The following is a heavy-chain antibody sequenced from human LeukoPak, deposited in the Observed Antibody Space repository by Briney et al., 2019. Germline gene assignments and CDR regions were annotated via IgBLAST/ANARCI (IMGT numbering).Heavy chain of an antibody. CDR3: ARVLYYYDSSGYYHDAFDI. D-gene: IGHD3-22*01. J-gene: IGHJ3*02. CDR1: GGSISSYY. CDR2: IYYSGST. V-gene: IGHV4-59*13. Sequence: SETLSLTCTVSGGSISSYYWSWIRQPPGKGLEWIGYIYYSGSTNYNPSLKSRVTISVDTSKNQFSLKLSSVTAADTAVYYCARVLYYYDSSGYYHDAFDIRGQGTMVTVSS.